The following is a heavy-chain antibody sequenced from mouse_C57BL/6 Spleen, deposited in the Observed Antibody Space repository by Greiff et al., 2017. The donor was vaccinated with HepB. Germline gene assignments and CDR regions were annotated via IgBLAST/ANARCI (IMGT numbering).Heavy chain of an antibody. Sequence: VQLQQSGPELVKPGASVKISCKASGYTFTDYYMNWVKQSHGKSLEWIGDINPNNGGTSYNQKFKGKATLTVDKSSSTAYMELRSLTSEDSAVYYCASYDYDQVYYAMDYWGQGTSVTVSS. V-gene: IGHV1-26*01. CDR3: ASYDYDQVYYAMDY. CDR1: GYTFTDYY. CDR2: INPNNGGT. D-gene: IGHD2-4*01. J-gene: IGHJ4*01.